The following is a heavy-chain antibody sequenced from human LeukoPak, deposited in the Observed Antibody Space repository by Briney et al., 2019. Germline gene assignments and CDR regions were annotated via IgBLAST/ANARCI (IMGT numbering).Heavy chain of an antibody. V-gene: IGHV3-30*18. CDR1: GFTFSSYG. D-gene: IGHD6-19*01. CDR2: ISYDGSNK. CDR3: AKSDSGWLDY. Sequence: GGSLRLSCAASGFTFSSYGMHWVRQAPGKGLEWVAVISYDGSNKYYADSVKGRFTISRDNSKNTLYLQMNSLRAEDTAVHYCAKSDSGWLDYWGQGTLVTVSS. J-gene: IGHJ4*02.